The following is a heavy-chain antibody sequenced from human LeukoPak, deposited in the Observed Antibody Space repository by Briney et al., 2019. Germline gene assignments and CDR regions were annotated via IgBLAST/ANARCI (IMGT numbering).Heavy chain of an antibody. V-gene: IGHV1-3*03. CDR2: INADNGNT. CDR3: ARGRGTGGSNRDFYFYYYMDV. Sequence: GASVKVSCKASGYTFTGYYMHWVRQAPGQRPEWMGWINADNGNTKYSQYFQDRITISRDTSASTAYMELRSLRSEDKAVYYCARGRGTGGSNRDFYFYYYMDVWGKGTTVTVSS. J-gene: IGHJ6*03. CDR1: GYTFTGYY. D-gene: IGHD2-15*01.